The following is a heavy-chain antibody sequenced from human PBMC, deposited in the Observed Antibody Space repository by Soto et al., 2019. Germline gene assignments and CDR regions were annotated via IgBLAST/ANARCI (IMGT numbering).Heavy chain of an antibody. CDR2: ISGSGGST. V-gene: IGHV3-23*01. CDR3: AKDWESSGWYSQGWFDP. Sequence: EVQLLESGGGLVQPGGSLRLSCAASGFTFSSYAMSWVRQAPGKGLEWVSAISGSGGSTYYADSVKGRFTISRDNSKNTLYLQMNSLRAEDTAVYYCAKDWESSGWYSQGWFDPWGQGTLVTVSS. D-gene: IGHD6-19*01. CDR1: GFTFSSYA. J-gene: IGHJ5*02.